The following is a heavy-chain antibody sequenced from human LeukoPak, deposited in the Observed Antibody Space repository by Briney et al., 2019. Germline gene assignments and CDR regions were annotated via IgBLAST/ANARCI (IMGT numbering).Heavy chain of an antibody. CDR3: VRGSKIRGVIPEGEFDY. D-gene: IGHD3-10*01. J-gene: IGHJ4*02. V-gene: IGHV3-74*01. CDR2: INSDGSST. CDR1: GFTFSSYW. Sequence: GGSLRLSCAASGFTFSSYWMHWARQAPGKGLVWVSRINSDGSSTSYADSVKGRFTISRDNAKNTLYLQMNSLRAEDTAVYYCVRGSKIRGVIPEGEFDYWGQGTLVTVSS.